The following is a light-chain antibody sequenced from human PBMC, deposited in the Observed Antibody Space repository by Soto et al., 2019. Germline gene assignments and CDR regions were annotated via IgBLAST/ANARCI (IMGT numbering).Light chain of an antibody. CDR3: QKYNSALGT. CDR2: AAS. J-gene: IGKJ1*01. CDR1: QGISNH. Sequence: DIRMTQSPSSLSASVGDRVTITCRASQGISNHLAWYQQKPGKVPKLLIYAASTLQSGVPSRFSGSGSGTDFTLTISSLQPEDVATYYCQKYNSALGTFGQGTKVEIK. V-gene: IGKV1-27*01.